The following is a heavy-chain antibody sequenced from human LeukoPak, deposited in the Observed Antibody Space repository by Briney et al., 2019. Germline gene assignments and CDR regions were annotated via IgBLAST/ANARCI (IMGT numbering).Heavy chain of an antibody. CDR1: GDSVSSNSAA. J-gene: IGHJ6*02. V-gene: IGHV6-1*01. CDR3: ARDHRYGMDV. Sequence: SQTLSLTCAISGDSVSSNSAAWNWIRQSPSKGLEWLGRTYYRSKWYHDYAGSVNSRIIVNPDTSKNHFSLQLNSVTPEDTAVYYCARDHRYGMDVWGQGTTVTVSS. CDR2: TYYRSKWYH.